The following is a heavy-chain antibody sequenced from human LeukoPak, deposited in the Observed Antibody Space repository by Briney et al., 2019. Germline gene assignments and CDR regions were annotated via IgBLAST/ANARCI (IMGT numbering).Heavy chain of an antibody. CDR1: GYTFTSYA. V-gene: IGHV1-3*01. Sequence: EASVKVSCKASGYTFTSYAMHWVRQAPGQGLEWMGWINAGNGNTKYSQKFQGRVTITRDTSASTAYMELSSLRSEDTAVYYCARGEDTAMVKDYFDYWGQGTLVTVSS. D-gene: IGHD5-18*01. CDR2: INAGNGNT. CDR3: ARGEDTAMVKDYFDY. J-gene: IGHJ4*02.